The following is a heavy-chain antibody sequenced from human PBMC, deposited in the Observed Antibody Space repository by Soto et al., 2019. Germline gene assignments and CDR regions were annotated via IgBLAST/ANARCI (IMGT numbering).Heavy chain of an antibody. D-gene: IGHD4-17*01. CDR2: ISTSGSYI. J-gene: IGHJ3*02. V-gene: IGHV3-21*06. Sequence: EVQLVESGGGLVKPEESLRLSCAASGFSFSSYNMKWVRQAPGKGLEWVSSISTSGSYIFYAGSVRGRFTIFRDDAKNSLHLQMNSLRVEDTALYYCATIGDRDGFDIWGQGTTVIVSS. CDR3: ATIGDRDGFDI. CDR1: GFSFSSYN.